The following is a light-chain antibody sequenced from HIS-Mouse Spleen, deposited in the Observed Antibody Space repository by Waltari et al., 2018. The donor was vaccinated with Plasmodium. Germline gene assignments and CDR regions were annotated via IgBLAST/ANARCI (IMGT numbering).Light chain of an antibody. V-gene: IGLV2-11*01. CDR2: GVR. CDR1: SSDVGGYNY. CDR3: CSYAGSYTSS. Sequence: QSALTQPRSVSGSPGQSVTISCTGTSSDVGGYNYVSWYQQHPGKAPKLMIYGVRKRPSGVPDRCSGSKSGNTASLTISGLQAEDEADYYCCSYAGSYTSSFGGGTKLTVL. J-gene: IGLJ2*01.